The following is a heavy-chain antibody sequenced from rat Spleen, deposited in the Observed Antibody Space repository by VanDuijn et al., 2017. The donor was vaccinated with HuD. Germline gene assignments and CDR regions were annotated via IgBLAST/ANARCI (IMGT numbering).Heavy chain of an antibody. Sequence: EVQLVESDGGLVQPGRSLKLSCAASGFTFSNYGMAWVRQAPTKGLEWVASISTSGGRTYYRASVKGRFTISRDNAKSTLYLQMDSLRSEDTATYYCTITTEGIPNWFAYWGQGTLVTVSS. CDR1: GFTFSNYG. J-gene: IGHJ3*01. D-gene: IGHD1-11*01. V-gene: IGHV5-27*01. CDR3: TITTEGIPNWFAY. CDR2: ISTSGGRT.